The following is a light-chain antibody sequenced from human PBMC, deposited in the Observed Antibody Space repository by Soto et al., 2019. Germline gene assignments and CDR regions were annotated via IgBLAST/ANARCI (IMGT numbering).Light chain of an antibody. Sequence: QAVVTQPASVSGSPGQSITISCTGTSSDVGHYHYVSWYQHHPGKAPKLMIYDVDNRPSGVSNRFSGSKSGNTASLTISGLQAEDEADYYCNSYTSSGTYVVFGGGTKLTVL. J-gene: IGLJ2*01. CDR2: DVD. V-gene: IGLV2-14*03. CDR3: NSYTSSGTYVV. CDR1: SSDVGHYHY.